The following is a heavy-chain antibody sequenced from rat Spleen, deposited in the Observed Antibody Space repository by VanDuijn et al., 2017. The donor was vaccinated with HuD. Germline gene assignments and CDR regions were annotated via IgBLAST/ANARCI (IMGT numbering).Heavy chain of an antibody. CDR2: INKDSRTI. CDR3: ARGAYSYPGYKGGYFDY. CDR1: GFNFNDYW. J-gene: IGHJ3*01. Sequence: EVKLVESGGGLVQPGRSLKLSCAASGFNFNDYWMGWVRQAPGKGLEWIGEINKDSRTIKYAPSSKDKFTISRDNARNTLYLQMSKLGSEDTAIYYCARGAYSYPGYKGGYFDYWGQGTLVTVSS. D-gene: IGHD1-4*01. V-gene: IGHV4-2*01.